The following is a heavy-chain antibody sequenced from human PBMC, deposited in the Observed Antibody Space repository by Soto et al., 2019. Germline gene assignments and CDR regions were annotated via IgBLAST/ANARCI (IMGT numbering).Heavy chain of an antibody. D-gene: IGHD3-22*01. V-gene: IGHV4-59*01. CDR2: IYYSGST. Sequence: QVQLQESGPGLVKPSETLSLTCTVSGGSISSYDWSWIRQPPGKGLEWIGDIYYSGSTNYNPSLKSRVTISVDTSKNQFSLKLSSVTAADTAVYYCARGLISGYYLYDAFDIWGQGTMVIVSS. CDR1: GGSISSYD. CDR3: ARGLISGYYLYDAFDI. J-gene: IGHJ3*02.